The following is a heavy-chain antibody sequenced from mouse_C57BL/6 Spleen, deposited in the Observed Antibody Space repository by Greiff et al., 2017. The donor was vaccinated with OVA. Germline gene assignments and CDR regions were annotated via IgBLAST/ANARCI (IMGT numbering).Heavy chain of an antibody. D-gene: IGHD2-3*01. Sequence: DVKLVESGEGLVKPGGSLKLSCAASGFTFSSYAMSWVRQTPEKRLEWVAYISSGGDYIYYADTVKGRFTISRDNARNTLYLQMSSLKSEDTAMYYCTRGGGYYVYYYAMDYWGQGTSVTVSS. CDR1: GFTFSSYA. V-gene: IGHV5-9-1*02. J-gene: IGHJ4*01. CDR2: ISSGGDYI. CDR3: TRGGGYYVYYYAMDY.